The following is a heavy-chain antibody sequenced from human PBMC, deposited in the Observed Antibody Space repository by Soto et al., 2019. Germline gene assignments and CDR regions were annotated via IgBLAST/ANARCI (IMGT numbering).Heavy chain of an antibody. Sequence: EAQLLESGGGLVQPGGSLRLSCAASGLAFSNYAMTWVRQAPGQGLEWVSIITASGDSAYYGGAVKGRFTTSRDNSRSTLYLQMNGLRADDTAVYYCAKGDLLWDPFDFWGQGTLVTVSS. CDR2: ITASGDSA. V-gene: IGHV3-23*01. J-gene: IGHJ4*02. D-gene: IGHD3-16*01. CDR1: GLAFSNYA. CDR3: AKGDLLWDPFDF.